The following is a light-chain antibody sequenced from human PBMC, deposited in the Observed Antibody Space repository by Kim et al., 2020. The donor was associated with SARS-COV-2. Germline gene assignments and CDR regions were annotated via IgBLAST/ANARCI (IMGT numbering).Light chain of an antibody. J-gene: IGKJ4*01. Sequence: LSPGESATLSYRASKSVSSYLAWYQQKPGQAPPLLIYDESNRATGSPARFSGSGSGTDFTLTISSLEPEDFALYYCQQRRNWPLTFGGGTKVDIK. V-gene: IGKV3-11*01. CDR2: DES. CDR1: KSVSSY. CDR3: QQRRNWPLT.